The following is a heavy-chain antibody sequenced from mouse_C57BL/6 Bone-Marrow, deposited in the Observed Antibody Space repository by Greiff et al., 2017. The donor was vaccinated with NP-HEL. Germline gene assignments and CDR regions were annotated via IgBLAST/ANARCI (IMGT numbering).Heavy chain of an antibody. Sequence: QVQLQQPGADLVKPGASVKLSCKASGYTFTSYWMHWVKQRPGRGLEWIGRIDPNSGGTKFNEKFKTKATLTLDKPSSTAYMQLSSLTSEDSAVYYCARYYYGSRGWYFDVWGTGTTVTVSS. V-gene: IGHV1-72*01. CDR2: IDPNSGGT. D-gene: IGHD1-1*01. CDR1: GYTFTSYW. CDR3: ARYYYGSRGWYFDV. J-gene: IGHJ1*03.